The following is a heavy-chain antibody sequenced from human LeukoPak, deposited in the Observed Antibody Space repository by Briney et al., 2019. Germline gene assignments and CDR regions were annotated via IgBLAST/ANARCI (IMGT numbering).Heavy chain of an antibody. CDR1: GYTFTSYY. CDR3: ARGLTHYGDYDAY. D-gene: IGHD4-17*01. Sequence: ASVKVSCTASGYTFTSYYMHWVRQAPGQGLEWMGIINPSGGSTSYAPKFQDRVAMTRDTSTSTVYMQLSSLRSEDTAVYYCARGLTHYGDYDAYWGQGTLVTVSS. J-gene: IGHJ4*02. CDR2: INPSGGST. V-gene: IGHV1-46*01.